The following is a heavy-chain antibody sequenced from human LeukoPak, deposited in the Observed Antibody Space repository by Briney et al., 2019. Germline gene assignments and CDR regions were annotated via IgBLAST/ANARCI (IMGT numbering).Heavy chain of an antibody. Sequence: GGSLRLSCAASGFTFSNYGMHWVRQAPGKGLEWVALVRYDESTKFYADSVKGRFTISRDNSKTTLYLQMNGLRAEDTAVYYCARGDGSSSGLYFQFWGQGTLVTVSS. CDR2: VRYDESTK. J-gene: IGHJ4*02. V-gene: IGHV3-30*02. CDR3: ARGDGSSSGLYFQF. D-gene: IGHD6-6*01. CDR1: GFTFSNYG.